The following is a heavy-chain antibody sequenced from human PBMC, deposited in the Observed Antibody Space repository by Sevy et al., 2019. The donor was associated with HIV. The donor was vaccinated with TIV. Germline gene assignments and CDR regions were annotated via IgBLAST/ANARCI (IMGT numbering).Heavy chain of an antibody. CDR3: TTDGLFAP. Sequence: GGSLRLSCAASGFTFSIAWMSWVRQVPGKGLEWVGRIKSKTDGGTTDYAEPVKGRFTSSRDDSKTTLYLQMNNLKTEDTAVYYCTTDGLFAPWGQGTLVTVSS. J-gene: IGHJ5*02. V-gene: IGHV3-15*01. CDR2: IKSKTDGGTT. CDR1: GFTFSIAW.